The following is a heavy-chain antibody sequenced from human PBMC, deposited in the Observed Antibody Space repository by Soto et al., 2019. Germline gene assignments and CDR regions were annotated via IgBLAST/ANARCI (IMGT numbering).Heavy chain of an antibody. CDR3: ARDSGGYAIATFDY. CDR1: GGSISSYY. D-gene: IGHD2-15*01. J-gene: IGHJ4*02. V-gene: IGHV4-59*01. Sequence: SETLSLTCTVSGGSISSYYWSWIRQPPGKGLEWIGYIYYSGSTNYNPSLKSRVTISVDTSKNQFSLKLSSVTAADTAVYYCARDSGGYAIATFDYWGQGTLVTVSS. CDR2: IYYSGST.